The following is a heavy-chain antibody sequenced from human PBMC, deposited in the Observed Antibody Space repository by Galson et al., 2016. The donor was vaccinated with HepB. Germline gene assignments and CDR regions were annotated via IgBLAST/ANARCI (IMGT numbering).Heavy chain of an antibody. V-gene: IGHV3-30*04. D-gene: IGHD6-6*01. J-gene: IGHJ2*01. CDR3: ARDFPYSSSSPYYGMDV. Sequence: SLRLSCAASGFTFSSYAMHWVRQAPGKGLEWVAVISYDGNNKFYADSVKGRFTISRDNSKNTLYLQMNSLRPEDTAVYYCARDFPYSSSSPYYGMDVWGRGTLVTVSS. CDR1: GFTFSSYA. CDR2: ISYDGNNK.